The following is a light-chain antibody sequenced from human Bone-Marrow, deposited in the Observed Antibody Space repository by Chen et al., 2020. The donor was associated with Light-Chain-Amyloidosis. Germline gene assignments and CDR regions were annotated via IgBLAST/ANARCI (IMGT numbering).Light chain of an antibody. J-gene: IGLJ2*01. CDR3: QSADSSGTYEVR. Sequence: SYVLTLPPSLSVFPVQPPSITCSGDDLPTKYAYWYQQKPGQAPVLVIHRDTERPSGISERLSGASSGTTATLTISGVQAEDEADYHCQSADSSGTYEVRFGGGTKLTVL. CDR2: RDT. V-gene: IGLV3-25*03. CDR1: DLPTKY.